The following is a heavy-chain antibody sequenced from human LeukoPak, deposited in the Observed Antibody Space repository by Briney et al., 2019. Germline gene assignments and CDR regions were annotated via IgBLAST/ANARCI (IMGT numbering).Heavy chain of an antibody. CDR2: IHHSGTT. CDR1: GYSISNGYY. V-gene: IGHV4-38-2*02. J-gene: IGHJ5*02. CDR3: ARSYYDTRGRFNP. D-gene: IGHD3-22*01. Sequence: SETLSLTRTVSGYSISNGYYWGWVRQPPGKGLEWIGTIHHSGTTYYSPSLRSRATTSVDTSKNQFSLSLRSVTAADTAVYYCARSYYDTRGRFNPWGQGTLVTVSS.